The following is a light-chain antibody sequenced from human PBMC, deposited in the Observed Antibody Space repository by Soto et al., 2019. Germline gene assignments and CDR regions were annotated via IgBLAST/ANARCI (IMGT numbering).Light chain of an antibody. CDR2: EGS. CDR3: CSYTGSTTYYV. J-gene: IGLJ1*01. CDR1: SSDVGSSNL. Sequence: QSALSQPASVSGSPGQAITISCTGTSSDVGSSNLVSWYQQYPGKVPKLMIYEGSKRPSGVSNRFSGSKSGNTASLTISGLQAEDEADYYCCSYTGSTTYYVFGTGTKVTVL. V-gene: IGLV2-23*01.